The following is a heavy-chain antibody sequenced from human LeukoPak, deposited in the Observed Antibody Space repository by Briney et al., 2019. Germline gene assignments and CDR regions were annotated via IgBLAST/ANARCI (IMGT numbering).Heavy chain of an antibody. D-gene: IGHD2/OR15-2a*01. V-gene: IGHV4-34*01. CDR3: ARIPEYYYFDY. J-gene: IGHJ4*02. CDR2: INHSGST. Sequence: SETLSLTCAVYGGSFSGYYWSWIRQPPGKGLEWIGEINHSGSTNYNPSLKSRVTISVDTSKNQFSLKLSSVTAADTAVYYCARIPEYYYFDYWGQGTLVTVSS. CDR1: GGSFSGYY.